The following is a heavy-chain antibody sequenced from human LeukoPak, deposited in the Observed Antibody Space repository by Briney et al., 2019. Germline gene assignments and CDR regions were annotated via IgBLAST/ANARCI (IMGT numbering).Heavy chain of an antibody. D-gene: IGHD3-10*01. Sequence: SETLSLTCTVSGGSISSNSHYWGWIRQPPGKGLEWIGSFFYSGSTNYNPSLKSRVTISVDTSKNQFSLRLTSVTATGTTVFYCVRYVVYGSGIYYFDYWGQGTLVTVSS. J-gene: IGHJ4*02. V-gene: IGHV4-39*01. CDR2: FFYSGST. CDR3: VRYVVYGSGIYYFDY. CDR1: GGSISSNSHY.